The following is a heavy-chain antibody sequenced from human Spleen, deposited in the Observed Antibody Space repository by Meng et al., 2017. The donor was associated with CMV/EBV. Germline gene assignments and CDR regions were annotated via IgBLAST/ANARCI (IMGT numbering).Heavy chain of an antibody. J-gene: IGHJ6*02. V-gene: IGHV1-18*01. Sequence: ASVKVSCKASGYTFTSYGISWVRQAPGQGLEWMGWISAYNGNTNYAQKLQGRVTMTTDTSTSTAYMELRSLRSDDTAVYYCARWSYCISTSCYLGYYDYGMDVWGQGTTVTVSS. CDR2: ISAYNGNT. CDR1: GYTFTSYG. D-gene: IGHD2-2*01. CDR3: ARWSYCISTSCYLGYYDYGMDV.